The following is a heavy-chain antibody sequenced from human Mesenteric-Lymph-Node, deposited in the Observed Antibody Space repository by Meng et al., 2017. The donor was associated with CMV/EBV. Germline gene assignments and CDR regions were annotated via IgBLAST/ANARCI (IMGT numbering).Heavy chain of an antibody. D-gene: IGHD6-6*01. V-gene: IGHV3-21*01. J-gene: IGHJ6*02. CDR2: ISSSSSYI. CDR1: GFTFSSYS. CDR3: ARRFEYSSSSDGGAVEGFYYYYGMDV. Sequence: GGSLRLSCAASGFTFSSYSMNWVRQAPGKGLEWVSSISSSSSYIYYADSVKGRFTISRDNAKNSLYLQMNSLRAEDTAVYYCARRFEYSSSSDGGAVEGFYYYYGMDVWGQGTTVTVSS.